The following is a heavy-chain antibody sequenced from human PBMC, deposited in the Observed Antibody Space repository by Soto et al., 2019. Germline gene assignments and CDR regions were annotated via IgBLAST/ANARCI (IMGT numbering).Heavy chain of an antibody. D-gene: IGHD2-2*01. J-gene: IGHJ6*03. CDR2: ISAYNGNT. Sequence: VKVSCKASGYTFTSYGISWVRQAPGQGLEWMGWISAYNGNTNYAQKLQGRVTMTTDTSTSTAYMELRSLRSDDTAVYYCARGPMSDIVVVPGYMDVWGKGTTVTVSS. V-gene: IGHV1-18*01. CDR1: GYTFTSYG. CDR3: ARGPMSDIVVVPGYMDV.